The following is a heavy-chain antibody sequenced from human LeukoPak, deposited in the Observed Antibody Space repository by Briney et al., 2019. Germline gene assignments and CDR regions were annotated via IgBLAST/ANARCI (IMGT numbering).Heavy chain of an antibody. CDR2: ISYDGSNK. CDR3: ARVTELSSSGYFNWFDP. J-gene: IGHJ5*02. CDR1: GFTFSSYG. Sequence: PGGSLRLSCAASGFTFSSYGMHWVRQAPGKGLEWVAVISYDGSNKYYADSVKGRFTISRDNSKNTLYLQMNSLRAEDTAVYYCARVTELSSSGYFNWFDPWGQGTLVTVSS. V-gene: IGHV3-30*03. D-gene: IGHD3-22*01.